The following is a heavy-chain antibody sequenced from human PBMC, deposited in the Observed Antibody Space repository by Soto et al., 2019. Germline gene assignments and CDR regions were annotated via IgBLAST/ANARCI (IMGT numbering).Heavy chain of an antibody. CDR3: ASYQWMARFDY. V-gene: IGHV1-18*01. J-gene: IGHJ4*02. D-gene: IGHD6-19*01. Sequence: QVQLGQSGAEVKKPGASVKVSCKASGYTFTSYGISWVRQAPGQGREWMGWISAYNGNTNYAQKLQGRVTITTDTSTSTAYMDLRSMRSDDTAVYFCASYQWMARFDYWGQGTLVTVSS. CDR1: GYTFTSYG. CDR2: ISAYNGNT.